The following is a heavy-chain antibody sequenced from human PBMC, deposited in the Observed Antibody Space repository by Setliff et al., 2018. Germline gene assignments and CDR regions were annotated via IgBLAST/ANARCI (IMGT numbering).Heavy chain of an antibody. V-gene: IGHV4-4*07. CDR3: ARLGLRSAFDI. CDR2: IYATGGP. Sequence: LSLTCGVSGDSFSSYSWNWIRQPAGRAPEWIGRIYATGGPSYNPSLKSRVIMSVDKSKNQFSLRLTSVAAADTAVYYCARLGLRSAFDIWGQGTMVTVSS. J-gene: IGHJ3*02. CDR1: GDSFSSYS. D-gene: IGHD1-26*01.